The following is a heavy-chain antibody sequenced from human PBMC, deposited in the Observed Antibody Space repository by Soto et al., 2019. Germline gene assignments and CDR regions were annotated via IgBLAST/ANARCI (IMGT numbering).Heavy chain of an antibody. V-gene: IGHV1-18*01. CDR2: ISAYNGNT. CDR3: AREGDYDILTGYYIIHYYYGMDV. D-gene: IGHD3-9*01. Sequence: QVQLVQSGAEVKKPGASVKVSCKASGYTFTSYGISWVRQAPGQGLEWMGWISAYNGNTNYAQKLQGRVTMTTDTSTSTAYMELRSLRSDYTAVYYCAREGDYDILTGYYIIHYYYGMDVWGQGTTVTVSS. CDR1: GYTFTSYG. J-gene: IGHJ6*02.